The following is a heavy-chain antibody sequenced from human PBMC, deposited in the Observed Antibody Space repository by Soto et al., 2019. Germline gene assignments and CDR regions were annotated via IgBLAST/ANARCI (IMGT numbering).Heavy chain of an antibody. CDR2: IHHSGST. CDR1: GLSISSDNW. J-gene: IGHJ4*02. V-gene: IGHV4-4*02. CDR3: ARDQGSHPGD. Sequence: QVQLQESGPGLVRPSGTVSLTCAVSGLSISSDNWWRWVRQPPGKGLEWIGEIHHSGSTNSNPSLKSRVTMSVVPSKDLFSLTLNSVTAADTAFYYCARDQGSHPGDWGQGTLVSVSS. D-gene: IGHD6-13*01.